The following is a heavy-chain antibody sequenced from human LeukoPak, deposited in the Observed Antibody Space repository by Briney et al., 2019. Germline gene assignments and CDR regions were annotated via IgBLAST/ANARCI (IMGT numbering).Heavy chain of an antibody. Sequence: PSETLSLTCTVSGDSSSSRGYSWIRQLPDMGLEWIGYVFSSGKTHYNPSLESRVTISLDTSMNQFSLRLSSVTAADTAVYYCARARTQFSDGSGLNWFDPWGQGTLVTVSS. CDR1: GDSSSSRGY. CDR2: VFSSGKT. V-gene: IGHV4-31*03. CDR3: ARARTQFSDGSGLNWFDP. J-gene: IGHJ5*02. D-gene: IGHD3-22*01.